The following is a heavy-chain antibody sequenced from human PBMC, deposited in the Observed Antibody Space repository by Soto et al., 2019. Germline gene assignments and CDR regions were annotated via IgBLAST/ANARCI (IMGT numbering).Heavy chain of an antibody. J-gene: IGHJ6*03. CDR2: INHSGST. CDR1: GGSFSGYY. D-gene: IGHD6-25*01. Sequence: SETLSLTCAVYGGSFSGYYWSWIRQPPGKGLEWIGEINHSGSTNYNPSLKSRVTISVDTSKNQFSLKLSSVTAADTAVYYCARENHHSGRYYYYYMDVWGKGTTVTVSS. V-gene: IGHV4-34*01. CDR3: ARENHHSGRYYYYYMDV.